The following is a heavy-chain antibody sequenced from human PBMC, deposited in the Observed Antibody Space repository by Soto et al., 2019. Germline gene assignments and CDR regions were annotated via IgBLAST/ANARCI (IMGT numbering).Heavy chain of an antibody. CDR3: ARAREASSAIVVVTATPYNWFDP. Sequence: SETLSLTCTVSGGSISSGGYYWSWIRQHPGKGLEWIGYIYYSGSTYYNPSLKSRVTISVDTSKNQFSLKLSSVTAADTAMYYCARAREASSAIVVVTATPYNWFDPWGQGTLVTVSS. D-gene: IGHD2-21*02. CDR1: GGSISSGGYY. CDR2: IYYSGST. V-gene: IGHV4-31*03. J-gene: IGHJ5*02.